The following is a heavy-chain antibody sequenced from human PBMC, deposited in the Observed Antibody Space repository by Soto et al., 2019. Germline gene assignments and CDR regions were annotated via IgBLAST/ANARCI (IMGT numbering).Heavy chain of an antibody. Sequence: PSETLSLTCAVSGGSINSSNWWSWVRQPPGKGLEWIGSIYYSGSTYYNPSLKSRVTISVDTSKNQFSLKLSSVTAADTAVYYCARHMVRGVIYYGMDVWGQGTTVTVSS. J-gene: IGHJ6*02. CDR2: IYYSGST. CDR1: GGSINSSNW. CDR3: ARHMVRGVIYYGMDV. D-gene: IGHD3-10*01. V-gene: IGHV4-39*01.